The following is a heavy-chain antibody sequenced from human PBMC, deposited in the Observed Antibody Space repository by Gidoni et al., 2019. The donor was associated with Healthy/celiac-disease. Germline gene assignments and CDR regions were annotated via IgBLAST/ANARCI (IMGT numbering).Heavy chain of an antibody. D-gene: IGHD2-21*02. V-gene: IGHV1-18*01. Sequence: QVQLVQSGAEVKKPGASVKVSCKASGYTFTTYGISWVRQAPGQGLEWMGWFSAYNGNINYAQKLQGRVTMTTDTSTSTAYMELRSLRSDDTAVYYCARDHRPYCGGDCYSFFDYWGQGNLVTVSS. CDR1: GYTFTTYG. CDR2: FSAYNGNI. CDR3: ARDHRPYCGGDCYSFFDY. J-gene: IGHJ4*02.